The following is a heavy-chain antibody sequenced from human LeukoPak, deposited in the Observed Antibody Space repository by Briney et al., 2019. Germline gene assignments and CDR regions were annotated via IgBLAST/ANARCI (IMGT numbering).Heavy chain of an antibody. V-gene: IGHV3-7*01. CDR1: GFTFSDYY. CDR2: IKQDGSEK. J-gene: IGHJ6*02. Sequence: PGGSLRLSCAASGFTFSDYYMSWIRQAPGKGLEWVANIKQDGSEKYYVDSVKGRFTISRDNAKNSLYLQLNSLRAEDTAVYYCASSYGMDVWGQGTTVTVSS. CDR3: ASSYGMDV.